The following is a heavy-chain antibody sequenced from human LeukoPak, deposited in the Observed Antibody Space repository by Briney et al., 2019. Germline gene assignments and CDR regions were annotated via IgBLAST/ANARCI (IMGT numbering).Heavy chain of an antibody. J-gene: IGHJ5*02. CDR3: ARGWTVTTDDGYNWFDP. CDR2: INPNSGGT. Sequence: EASVKVSCKASGYTFTGYFMHWMRQAPGQGLEWMAWINPNSGGTNYAQKFQGRVTMTRDTSISTAYMELSRLRSDDTAVYYCARGWTVTTDDGYNWFDPWGQGTLVTVSS. V-gene: IGHV1-2*02. D-gene: IGHD4-17*01. CDR1: GYTFTGYF.